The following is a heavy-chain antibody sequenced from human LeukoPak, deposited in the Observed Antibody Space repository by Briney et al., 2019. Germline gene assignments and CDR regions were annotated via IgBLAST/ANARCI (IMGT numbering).Heavy chain of an antibody. CDR1: GFTFSSYG. CDR2: ISYDGSNK. V-gene: IGHV3-30*03. Sequence: GGSLRLSCAASGFTFSSYGMHWVRQAPGKGLEWVAVISYDGSNKYYADSVKGRFTISRDNAKNSLYLQMNSLRAEDTAVYYCARDIWPEDPAFDIWGQGTMVTVSS. J-gene: IGHJ3*02. CDR3: ARDIWPEDPAFDI.